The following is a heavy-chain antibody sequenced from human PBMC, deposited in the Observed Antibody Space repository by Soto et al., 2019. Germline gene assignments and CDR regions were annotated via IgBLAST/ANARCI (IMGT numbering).Heavy chain of an antibody. J-gene: IGHJ4*02. CDR3: ARGGFFYDLSGYYIYYFDY. D-gene: IGHD3-22*01. CDR1: GYTFTGYG. V-gene: IGHV1-18*01. CDR2: ISADNGNT. Sequence: ASVKVSCKASGYTFTGYGISWVRQAPGQGLEWMGWISADNGNTNYAQKLQGRVTMTTDTSTSTAYMELRSLRSDDTAVYYCARGGFFYDLSGYYIYYFDYWGQGTLVTVSS.